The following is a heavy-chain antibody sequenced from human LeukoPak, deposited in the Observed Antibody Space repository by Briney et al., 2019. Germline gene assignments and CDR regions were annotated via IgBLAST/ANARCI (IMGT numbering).Heavy chain of an antibody. CDR3: AHSSRVRILTGYWVYAFDI. D-gene: IGHD3-9*01. CDR1: GFSLSTSGVG. V-gene: IGHV2-5*01. J-gene: IGHJ3*02. Sequence: ESGPTLVKPTQTLTLTCTFSGFSLSTSGVGVGWIRQPPGKALEWLALIYWNDDKRYSPSLKSRLTITKDTSKNQVVLTMTNMDPVDTATYYCAHSSRVRILTGYWVYAFDIWGQGTMVTVSS. CDR2: IYWNDDK.